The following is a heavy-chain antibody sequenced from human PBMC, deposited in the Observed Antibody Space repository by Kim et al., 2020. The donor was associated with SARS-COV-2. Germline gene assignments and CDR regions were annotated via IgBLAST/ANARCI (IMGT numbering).Heavy chain of an antibody. Sequence: SETLSLTCTVSGGSISSYYWSWIRQPAGKGLEWIGRIYTSGSTNYNPSLKSRVTMSVDTSKNQFSLKLSSVTAADTAVYYCARERPRRYYDSRVPPGYFDYWGQGTLVTVSS. D-gene: IGHD3-22*01. J-gene: IGHJ4*02. CDR3: ARERPRRYYDSRVPPGYFDY. V-gene: IGHV4-4*07. CDR1: GGSISSYY. CDR2: IYTSGST.